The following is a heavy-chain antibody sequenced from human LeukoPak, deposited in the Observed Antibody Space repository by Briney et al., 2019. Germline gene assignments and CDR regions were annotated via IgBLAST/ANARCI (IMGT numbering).Heavy chain of an antibody. CDR2: IFHNGNT. D-gene: IGHD5-18*01. Sequence: SETLSLTFTVSGYSISSDYYWGWIRQPPGKGLEWIGNIFHNGNTYYNPSLKSRVTMSIDTSKKQFSLKLRTATAADTAVYYCARIEDVTRGYNHAYYFDYWGQGTLVTVSS. J-gene: IGHJ4*02. CDR1: GYSISSDYY. V-gene: IGHV4-38-2*02. CDR3: ARIEDVTRGYNHAYYFDY.